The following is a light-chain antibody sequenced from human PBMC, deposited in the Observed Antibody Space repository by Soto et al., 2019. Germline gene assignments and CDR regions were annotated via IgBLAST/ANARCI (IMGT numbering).Light chain of an antibody. CDR3: QQRYKTSLSS. Sequence: DIQMTQSPSFLSASVGDRVTITCRASQRIDNFLNWYQQKPGKAPKLLIYGASSLQSGVPSRFSGSGYGTDFTLTITSLQPEDSATYPCQQRYKTSLSSFGQRTKVDIK. CDR2: GAS. J-gene: IGKJ2*01. V-gene: IGKV1-39*01. CDR1: QRIDNF.